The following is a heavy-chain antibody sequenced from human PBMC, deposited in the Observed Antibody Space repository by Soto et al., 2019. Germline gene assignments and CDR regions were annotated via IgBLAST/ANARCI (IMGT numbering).Heavy chain of an antibody. J-gene: IGHJ4*02. CDR2: MNPDSGHA. CDR1: GYTFTDSD. D-gene: IGHD2-15*01. Sequence: ASVKVSCKASGYTFTDSDINWVRQAPGQGLEWMGWMNPDSGHAAYAQKFQGRVTLTTSTSTSTVYMEMRSLGSEDTAVYYCARRPHCSGGICYYGLDNWGQGTLVTVSS. V-gene: IGHV1-8*01. CDR3: ARRPHCSGGICYYGLDN.